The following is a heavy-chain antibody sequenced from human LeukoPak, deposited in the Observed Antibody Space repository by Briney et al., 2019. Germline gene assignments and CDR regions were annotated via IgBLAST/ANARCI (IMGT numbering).Heavy chain of an antibody. CDR3: ARVYVWRGWFDP. Sequence: PSETLSLTCTVSGGSISSSSYYWGWIRQPPGKGLEWIGSIYYSGSTYYNPSLKSRVTISVDTSKNQFSLKLSSVTAADTAVYYCARVYVWRGWFDPWGQGTLVTVSS. CDR1: GGSISSSSYY. CDR2: IYYSGST. V-gene: IGHV4-39*07. J-gene: IGHJ5*02. D-gene: IGHD1-1*01.